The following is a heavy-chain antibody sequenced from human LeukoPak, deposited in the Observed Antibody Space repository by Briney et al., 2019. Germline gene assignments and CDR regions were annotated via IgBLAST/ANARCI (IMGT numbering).Heavy chain of an antibody. D-gene: IGHD1-14*01. Sequence: SSETLSLTCTVSGGSISSYYWSWIRQPPGKGLEWIGYIYYSGSTNYNPSLKSRVTISVDTSKNQFSLKLSSVTAADTAVYYCARQGKPTDAFDIWGQGTMVTVSS. CDR2: IYYSGST. V-gene: IGHV4-59*08. CDR1: GGSISSYY. CDR3: ARQGKPTDAFDI. J-gene: IGHJ3*02.